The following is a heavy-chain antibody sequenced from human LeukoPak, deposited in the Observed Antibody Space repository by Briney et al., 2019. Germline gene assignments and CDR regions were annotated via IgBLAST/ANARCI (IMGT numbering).Heavy chain of an antibody. V-gene: IGHV4-59*12. Sequence: SETLSLTCTVSGGSISSYYWSWIRQPPGKGLEWIGYIYYSGSTNYNPSLKSRVTISVDTSKNQFPLKLSSVTAADTAVYYCARGASGNYHYFDYWGQGTLVTVSS. CDR2: IYYSGST. J-gene: IGHJ4*02. CDR3: ARGASGNYHYFDY. D-gene: IGHD1-26*01. CDR1: GGSISSYY.